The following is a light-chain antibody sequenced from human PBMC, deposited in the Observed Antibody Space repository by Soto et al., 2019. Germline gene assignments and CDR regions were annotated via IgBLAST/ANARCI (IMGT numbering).Light chain of an antibody. CDR2: DAS. CDR1: QSVSSGY. CDR3: QQYGSSPA. J-gene: IGKJ4*01. V-gene: IGKV3-20*01. Sequence: EIVLTQSPGTLSLSPGERATLSCRASQSVSSGYLAWYQHKPGQAPRLLIYDASSRATGIPDRFSGSGSGTDFTLTSSRLEPEDFAVYYCQQYGSSPAFGGGTKVEIK.